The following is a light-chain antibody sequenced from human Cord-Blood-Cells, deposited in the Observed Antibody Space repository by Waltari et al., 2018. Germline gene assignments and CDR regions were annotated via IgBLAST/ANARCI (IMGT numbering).Light chain of an antibody. J-gene: IGLJ2*01. CDR3: CSYAGSSSYVV. V-gene: IGLV2-23*01. CDR2: EGS. CDR1: SSDVGSYNL. Sequence: QSALTQPASVSGSPGQSITISCTGTSSDVGSYNLVSWYQQHPGKAPKLMIFEGSKRTEGVSNRFSGSKSVNTASLTISGLQAEDEADYYCCSYAGSSSYVVFGGGTKLTVL.